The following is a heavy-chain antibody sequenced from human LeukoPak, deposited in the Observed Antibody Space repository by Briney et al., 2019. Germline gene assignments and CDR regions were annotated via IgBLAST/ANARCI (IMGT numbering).Heavy chain of an antibody. CDR2: ISSGGTTI. CDR1: GFSFSDYY. V-gene: IGHV3-11*01. J-gene: IGHJ6*02. Sequence: GGSLRLSCAASGFSFSDYYMNWIRQAPGKGLEWVSYISSGGTTINYADSVKGRFTISRDNAKNPLFLQMNSLRAEDTAVYYCAREGYVNYGGKYYCGMDVWGQGTTVTVS. CDR3: AREGYVNYGGKYYCGMDV. D-gene: IGHD4-17*01.